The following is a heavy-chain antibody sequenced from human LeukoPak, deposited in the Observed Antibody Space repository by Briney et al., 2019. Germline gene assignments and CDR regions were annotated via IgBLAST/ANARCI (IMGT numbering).Heavy chain of an antibody. Sequence: SETLSLTCTVSGGSISSYYWSWIRQPPGKGLEWIGYIYYSGSTNYNPSLKSRVTISVDTSKNQFSLKLSSVTAADTAVYYCARASPGFSRIPYYYYYRYMDVWGKGTTVTVSS. V-gene: IGHV4-59*01. J-gene: IGHJ6*03. D-gene: IGHD2-15*01. CDR1: GGSISSYY. CDR2: IYYSGST. CDR3: ARASPGFSRIPYYYYYRYMDV.